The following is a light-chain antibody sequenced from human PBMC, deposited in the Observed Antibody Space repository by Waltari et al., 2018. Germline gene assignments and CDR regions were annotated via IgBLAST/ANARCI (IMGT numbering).Light chain of an antibody. J-gene: IGLJ2*01. V-gene: IGLV2-8*01. CDR2: EVN. CDR1: SSDLGGYDY. Sequence: SALTQPPSASGSPGQSVTIPCTGSSSDLGGYDYVSWYQQHPGKAPKLIIYEVNRRPSGVPDRFSGSKSDNTASLTVSGLRAEDEADYYCNSPYGGYNNVIFGGGTKLTVL. CDR3: NSPYGGYNNVI.